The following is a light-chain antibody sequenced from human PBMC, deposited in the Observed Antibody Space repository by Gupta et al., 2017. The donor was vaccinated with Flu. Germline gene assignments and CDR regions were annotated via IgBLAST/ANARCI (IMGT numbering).Light chain of an antibody. CDR1: QSVLYNSNNKNY. Sequence: SLGERATINCKSSQSVLYNSNNKNYLAWYQQKPGQPPKLLIYWASTRESGVPDRFSGSGSGTDFTLTISSLQAEDVAVYYCQQYDSTPLTFGGGTKVEIK. CDR2: WAS. CDR3: QQYDSTPLT. V-gene: IGKV4-1*01. J-gene: IGKJ4*01.